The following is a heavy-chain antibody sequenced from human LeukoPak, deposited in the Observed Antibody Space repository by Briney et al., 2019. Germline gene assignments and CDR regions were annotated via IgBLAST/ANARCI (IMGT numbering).Heavy chain of an antibody. Sequence: GGSLRLSCAASGFTFSSYAMSWVRQAPGKGLEWVSAISGSAVSTYYRDSVKFRFTIPRDNSKNTLYLQMNSLRAEDTAVYHCTKVNWDDAFDIWGQGTMVTVSS. J-gene: IGHJ3*02. CDR1: GFTFSSYA. CDR2: ISGSAVST. CDR3: TKVNWDDAFDI. D-gene: IGHD1-1*01. V-gene: IGHV3-23*01.